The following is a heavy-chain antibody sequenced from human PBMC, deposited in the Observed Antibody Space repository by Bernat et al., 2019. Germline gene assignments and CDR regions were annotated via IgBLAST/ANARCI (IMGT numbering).Heavy chain of an antibody. V-gene: IGHV3-30*18. J-gene: IGHJ6*02. CDR1: GFSFRNYG. D-gene: IGHD1-26*01. CDR3: AKDWQWEPLCYGMNV. CDR2: ISYDGREK. Sequence: QEQVVESGGGVVQPGRSLRLSCAASGFSFRNYGMHWVRQAPGKGLEWVALISYDGREKYYVDSMKGRFTISRDNSQNTLYLQMNSLRPEDTAVYYCAKDWQWEPLCYGMNVWGQGTTVTVSS.